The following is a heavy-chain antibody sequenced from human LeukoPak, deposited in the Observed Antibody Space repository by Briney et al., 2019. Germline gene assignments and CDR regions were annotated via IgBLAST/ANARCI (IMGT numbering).Heavy chain of an antibody. D-gene: IGHD1-1*01. CDR1: GFTFSSHN. V-gene: IGHV3-21*01. Sequence: TERSLRLSCAASGFTFSSHNMNWVRQAPMKGLEWVSSIGTDGSYIYYADSVQGRFTISRDNAKNSLYLQMNSLTAEDTAVYYYARKMKTGDRVGTFDIWGQGTMVTVSS. CDR2: IGTDGSYI. J-gene: IGHJ3*02. CDR3: ARKMKTGDRVGTFDI.